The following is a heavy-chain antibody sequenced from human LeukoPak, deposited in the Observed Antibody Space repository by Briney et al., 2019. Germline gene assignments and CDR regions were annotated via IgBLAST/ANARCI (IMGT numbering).Heavy chain of an antibody. CDR3: ARGSGGDYGDYANY. CDR1: GYAFTSYD. Sequence: ASVKVSCKASGYAFTSYDINWVRQATGQGLEWMGWMNPNSGNTGYAQKFQGRVTMTRNTSISTAYMELSSLRSEDTAVYYCARGSGGDYGDYANYWGQGTLVTVSS. J-gene: IGHJ4*02. V-gene: IGHV1-8*01. D-gene: IGHD4-17*01. CDR2: MNPNSGNT.